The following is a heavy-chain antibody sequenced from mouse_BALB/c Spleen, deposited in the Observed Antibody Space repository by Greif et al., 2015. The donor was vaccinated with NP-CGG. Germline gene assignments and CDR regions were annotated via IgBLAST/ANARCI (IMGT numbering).Heavy chain of an antibody. CDR1: GFTFSSYA. D-gene: IGHD2-4*01. CDR3: ARASTMITDWYFDV. Sequence: DVMLVESGGGLVKPGGSLKLSCAASGFTFSSYAMSWVRQSPEKRLEWVAEISSGGSYTYYPDTVTGRFTISRDNAKNTLYLEMSSLRSEDTAMYYCARASTMITDWYFDVWGAGTTVTVSS. J-gene: IGHJ1*01. CDR2: ISSGGSYT. V-gene: IGHV5-9-4*01.